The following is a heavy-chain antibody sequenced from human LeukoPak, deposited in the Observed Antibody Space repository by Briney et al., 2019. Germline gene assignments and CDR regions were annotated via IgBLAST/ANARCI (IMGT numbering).Heavy chain of an antibody. CDR2: IYTSGST. V-gene: IGHV4-4*07. Sequence: PSETLSLTCTVSGGSISSYYWSWIRQPAGKGLEWIGRIYTSGSTNYNPSLKSRVTMSVDTSKNQFSLKLSSVTAADTAVYYCARNYGDYGQVPLNWFDPWGQGTLVTVSS. J-gene: IGHJ5*02. CDR1: GGSISSYY. CDR3: ARNYGDYGQVPLNWFDP. D-gene: IGHD4-17*01.